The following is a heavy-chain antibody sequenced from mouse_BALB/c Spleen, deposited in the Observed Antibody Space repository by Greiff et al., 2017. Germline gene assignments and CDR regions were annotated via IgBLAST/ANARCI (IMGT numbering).Heavy chain of an antibody. J-gene: IGHJ3*01. CDR3: ARRASDDGYSAWFAY. CDR1: GYTFSSYW. V-gene: IGHV1-9*01. D-gene: IGHD2-3*01. CDR2: ILPGSGST. Sequence: VQRVESRAELMKPGASVKISCKATGYTFSSYWIEWVKQRPGHGLEWIGEILPGSGSTNYNEKFKGKATFTADTSSNTAYMQLSSLTSEDSAVYYCARRASDDGYSAWFAYWGQGTLVTVSA.